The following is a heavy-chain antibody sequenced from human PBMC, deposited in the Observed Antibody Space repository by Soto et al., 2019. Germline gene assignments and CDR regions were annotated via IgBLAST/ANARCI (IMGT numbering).Heavy chain of an antibody. V-gene: IGHV3-23*01. CDR1: GFTLSNYA. CDR3: AKRPVGYCSGGSCYLYYFDY. D-gene: IGHD2-15*01. CDR2: ISGSGGST. J-gene: IGHJ4*02. Sequence: PGGSLRLSCAASGFTLSNYAMSWVRQAPGKGLEWVSGISGSGGSTYYADSVKGRVTISRDNSKNTLYLQMNSLRAEDTAVYYCAKRPVGYCSGGSCYLYYFDYWGQGTQVTVSS.